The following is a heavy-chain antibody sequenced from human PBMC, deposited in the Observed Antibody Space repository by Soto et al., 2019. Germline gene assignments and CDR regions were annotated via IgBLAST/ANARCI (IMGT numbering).Heavy chain of an antibody. J-gene: IGHJ6*02. D-gene: IGHD2-2*01. CDR1: GYTFTSYD. Sequence: ASVKVSCKASGYTFTSYDINWVRQATGQGLEWMGWMNPNSGNTGYAQKFQGRVTMTRNTSISTAYMELSSLRSEDTAVYYCARGSVVRGYKLLKALRYYYGMDVWG. V-gene: IGHV1-8*01. CDR2: MNPNSGNT. CDR3: ARGSVVRGYKLLKALRYYYGMDV.